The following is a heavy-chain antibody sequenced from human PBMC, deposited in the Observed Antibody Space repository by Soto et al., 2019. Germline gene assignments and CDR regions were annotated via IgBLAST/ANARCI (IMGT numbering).Heavy chain of an antibody. CDR1: GGTFISYA. CDR2: SIPIFGTA. CDR3: ARSSTDYGDYGWYFDL. D-gene: IGHD4-17*01. V-gene: IGHV1-69*01. J-gene: IGHJ2*01. Sequence: QVQLVQSGAEVNKPGSSVKGSCKASGGTFISYAISWVRQAPGQGLEWMGGSIPIFGTANYAQKFQGRVTITADESTSTAYMELSSLRSEDTSVYYCARSSTDYGDYGWYFDLWGRGTLVTLSS.